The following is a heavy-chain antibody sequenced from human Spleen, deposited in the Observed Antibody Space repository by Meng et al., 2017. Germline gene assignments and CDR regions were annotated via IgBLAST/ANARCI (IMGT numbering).Heavy chain of an antibody. J-gene: IGHJ4*02. V-gene: IGHV4-59*01. D-gene: IGHD3-22*01. CDR1: GGSISSYY. CDR2: TYYTGST. Sequence: SETLSLTCNVSGGSISSYYWSWNRQSPGKGLEYIGYTYYTGSTNYNPSLQSRVTISLDTSKSQFTLKMSSVTAADTAVYSWGRFDSSGYAILVYWGQGALVTVSS. CDR3: GRFDSSGYAILVY.